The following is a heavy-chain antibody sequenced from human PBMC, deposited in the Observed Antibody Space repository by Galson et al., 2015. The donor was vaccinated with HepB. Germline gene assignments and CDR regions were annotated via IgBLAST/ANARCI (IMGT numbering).Heavy chain of an antibody. CDR2: IIPILGIA. CDR1: GGTFSSYT. J-gene: IGHJ4*02. V-gene: IGHV1-69*02. CDR3: EIMVATLRMDY. Sequence: SGGTFSSYTISWVRQAPGQGLEWMGRIIPILGIANYAQKFQGRVTITVDKSTSTAYMELSSLRSEDTAVYYCEIMVATLRMDYWGQGTLVTVSS. D-gene: IGHD5-12*01.